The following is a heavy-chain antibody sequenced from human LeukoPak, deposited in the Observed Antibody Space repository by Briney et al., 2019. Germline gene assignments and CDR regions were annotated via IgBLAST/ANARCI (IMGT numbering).Heavy chain of an antibody. D-gene: IGHD1-26*01. V-gene: IGHV4-59*08. Sequence: PSETLSLTCTVSGGSISAYYWSWIRQPPGKGLEWIAYIYYSGSTNYNPSLKSRASISLDTSKNLCSLRLSSVTAADTAVYYCARHAIYSGDYSFWFDPWGLGTLVTVSS. CDR1: GGSISAYY. J-gene: IGHJ5*02. CDR3: ARHAIYSGDYSFWFDP. CDR2: IYYSGST.